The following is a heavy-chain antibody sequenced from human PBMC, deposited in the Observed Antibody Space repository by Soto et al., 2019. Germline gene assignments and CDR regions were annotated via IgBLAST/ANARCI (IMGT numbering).Heavy chain of an antibody. CDR2: IYYSGST. CDR1: GGSISSYY. V-gene: IGHV4-59*01. CDR3: ARGPGAGWVKALYYYYGMDV. J-gene: IGHJ6*02. Sequence: PSETLSLTCTVSGGSISSYYWSWIRQPPGKGLEWIGYIYYSGSTNYNPSLKSRVTISVDTSKNQFSLKLSSVTAADTAVYYCARGPGAGWVKALYYYYGMDVWGQGTTVTVSS. D-gene: IGHD6-19*01.